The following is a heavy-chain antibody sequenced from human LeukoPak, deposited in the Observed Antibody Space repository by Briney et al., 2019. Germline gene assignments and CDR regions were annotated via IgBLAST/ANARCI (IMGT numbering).Heavy chain of an antibody. D-gene: IGHD6-13*01. J-gene: IGHJ4*02. V-gene: IGHV1-18*01. CDR1: GDTFTSYG. CDR3: ARRKGATSSWYYFDY. CDR2: ISAYNGNT. Sequence: GASVKVSCKASGDTFTSYGISWVRQAPGQGLEWMGWISAYNGNTNYAQKPQGRVTMTTDTPTSTAYMELRSLRSDDPAVYYCARRKGATSSWYYFDYWGQGTLVTVSS.